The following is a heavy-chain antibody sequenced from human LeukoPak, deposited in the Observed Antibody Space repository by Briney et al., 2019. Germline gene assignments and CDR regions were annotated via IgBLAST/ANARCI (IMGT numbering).Heavy chain of an antibody. D-gene: IGHD2-8*01. CDR1: GFTFTRFN. Sequence: GGSLRLSCAASGFTFTRFNMNWVRQAPGKGLELVSSITTSGTYIYYADSVQGRFTVSRDNAKNSLYLQMNSLRAEDTAVYYCARPFYYDTNGGEGMDVWGQGTTVTVSS. J-gene: IGHJ6*02. CDR3: ARPFYYDTNGGEGMDV. V-gene: IGHV3-21*06. CDR2: ITTSGTYI.